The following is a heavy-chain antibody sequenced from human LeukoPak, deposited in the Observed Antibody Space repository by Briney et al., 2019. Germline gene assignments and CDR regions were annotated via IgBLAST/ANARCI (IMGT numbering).Heavy chain of an antibody. CDR1: GFTFSSYA. V-gene: IGHV3-23*01. CDR3: AKNRGHCVDGVCHNYYYMDV. CDR2: ISGSGGST. J-gene: IGHJ6*03. Sequence: GGSLRLSCAASGFTFSSYAMSWVRQAPGKGLEWVSAISGSGGSTYYADSVKGRFTISRDNSKNTLYLQMNSLRAEDTAVYYCAKNRGHCVDGVCHNYYYMDVWGKGTTVTVSS. D-gene: IGHD2-8*02.